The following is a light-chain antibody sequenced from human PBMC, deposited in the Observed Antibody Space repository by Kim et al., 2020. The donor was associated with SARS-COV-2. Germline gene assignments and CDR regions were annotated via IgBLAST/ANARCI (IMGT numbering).Light chain of an antibody. Sequence: EIMMTQSPATLSVSPGERATLTCRASKTISNNLAWYQQKPGQAPSLIMYGASTRATDIPARFTGSGSGTEFTLTISSLQSEDFAVYYCQQYNKRYTFGQGTKLEI. V-gene: IGKV3-15*01. CDR1: KTISNN. CDR2: GAS. CDR3: QQYNKRYT. J-gene: IGKJ2*01.